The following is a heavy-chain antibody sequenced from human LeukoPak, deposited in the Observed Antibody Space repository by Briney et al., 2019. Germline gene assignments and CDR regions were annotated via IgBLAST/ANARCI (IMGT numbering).Heavy chain of an antibody. CDR2: IYYSGST. D-gene: IGHD2-8*01. Sequence: TSETLSLTCTVSGGSISSSSYYWGWIRQPPGKGLEWIGSIYYSGSTYYNPSLKSRVTISVDTSKNQFSLKLSSVTAADTAVYYCAREPRGTSGHSWGQGTLVTVSS. CDR3: AREPRGTSGHS. CDR1: GGSISSSSYY. V-gene: IGHV4-39*07. J-gene: IGHJ4*02.